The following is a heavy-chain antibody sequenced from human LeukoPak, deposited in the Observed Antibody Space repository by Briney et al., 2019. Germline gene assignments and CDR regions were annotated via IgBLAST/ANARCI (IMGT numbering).Heavy chain of an antibody. CDR2: IYTSGST. CDR1: GYSISSGYY. Sequence: SETLSLTCTVSGYSISSGYYWGWIRQPAGKGLEWIGRIYTSGSTNYNPSLKSRVTMSVDTSKNQFSLKLSSVTAADTAVYYCARDLPGGMVGAADYYYYYYMDVWGKGTTVTISS. CDR3: ARDLPGGMVGAADYYYYYYMDV. J-gene: IGHJ6*03. D-gene: IGHD1-26*01. V-gene: IGHV4-4*07.